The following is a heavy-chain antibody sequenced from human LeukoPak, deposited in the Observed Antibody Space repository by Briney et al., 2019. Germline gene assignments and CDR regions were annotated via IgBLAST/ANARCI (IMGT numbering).Heavy chain of an antibody. D-gene: IGHD2-2*01. CDR1: GGSISSGDYY. Sequence: PSETLSPTCTVSGGSISSGDYYWSWIRQPPGKGLEWIGYIYYSGSTYYNPSLKSRVTISVDTSKNQFSLKLSSVTAADTAVYYCAREFKEYCSSTSCYHRYFDYWGQGTLVTVSS. CDR3: AREFKEYCSSTSCYHRYFDY. J-gene: IGHJ4*02. V-gene: IGHV4-30-4*08. CDR2: IYYSGST.